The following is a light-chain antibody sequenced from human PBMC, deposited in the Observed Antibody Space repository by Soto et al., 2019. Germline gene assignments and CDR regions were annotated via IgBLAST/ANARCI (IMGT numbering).Light chain of an antibody. CDR2: GAS. CDR3: QQYDQWPIT. Sequence: EIVLTQSPGTLSLSPGYRSTLSCRATPSVDYSYLAWYQQKPGQAPRLLIHGASTRATGIPDRVSGSGSGTEFSFTVTSLQSEDFAVYYCQQYDQWPITFGQGTRLEI. J-gene: IGKJ5*01. V-gene: IGKV3-20*01. CDR1: PSVDYSY.